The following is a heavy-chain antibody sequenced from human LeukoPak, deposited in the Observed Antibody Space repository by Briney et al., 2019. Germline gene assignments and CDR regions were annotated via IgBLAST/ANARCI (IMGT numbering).Heavy chain of an antibody. D-gene: IGHD6-6*01. Sequence: SETLSLTCAVYGGSFSGYYWSWIRQPPGKGLEWIGEINHSGSTNYNPSLKSRVTISVDTSKNQFSLKLSSVTAADTAMYYCARGGYSSSAYWGQGTLVTVSS. CDR2: INHSGST. J-gene: IGHJ4*02. V-gene: IGHV4-34*01. CDR3: ARGGYSSSAY. CDR1: GGSFSGYY.